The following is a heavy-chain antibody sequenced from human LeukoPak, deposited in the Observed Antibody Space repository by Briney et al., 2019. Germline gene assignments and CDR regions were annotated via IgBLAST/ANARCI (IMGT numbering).Heavy chain of an antibody. CDR3: VTGPVVPAAPFYFDY. V-gene: IGHV3-64D*06. CDR1: GFTFSSYA. J-gene: IGHJ4*02. Sequence: PGGSLRLSCSASGFTFSSYAMHWVRQAPGKGLEYVSAISSNGGSTYYADSVKGRFTISRDNSKNTLYLQMSRLRAEDTAVYYCVTGPVVPAAPFYFDYWGQGTLVTVSS. CDR2: ISSNGGST. D-gene: IGHD2-2*01.